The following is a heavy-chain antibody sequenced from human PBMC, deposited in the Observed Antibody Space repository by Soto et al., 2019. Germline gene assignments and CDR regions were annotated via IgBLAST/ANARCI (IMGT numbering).Heavy chain of an antibody. Sequence: EVQLLESGGGLIQPGGSLRLSCAASGFSFGGYVMSWVWQAPGKGLEWVSVVSGSGASTFYADSVSGRFTISRDNSRNMVFLQMNSLRAEDTAVYYCAKGSRGYTNYYFDYWGQGALVAVSS. CDR3: AKGSRGYTNYYFDY. J-gene: IGHJ4*02. CDR2: VSGSGAST. V-gene: IGHV3-23*01. CDR1: GFSFGGYV. D-gene: IGHD4-4*01.